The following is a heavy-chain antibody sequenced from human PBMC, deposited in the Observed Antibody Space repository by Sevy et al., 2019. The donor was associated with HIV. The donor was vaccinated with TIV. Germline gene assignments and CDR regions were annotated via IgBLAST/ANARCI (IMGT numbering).Heavy chain of an antibody. D-gene: IGHD3-10*01. CDR3: AKGLTMVRGVPIDY. CDR1: GFIFDDYA. J-gene: IGHJ4*02. CDR2: ISWNSGSI. V-gene: IGHV3-9*01. Sequence: GGSLRLSCAASGFIFDDYAMHWVRQAPGKGLEWVTGISWNSGSIGYADFVKGRFTISRDNAKNSLYLQMNSLRAEDTALYYCAKGLTMVRGVPIDYWGQGTLVTVSS.